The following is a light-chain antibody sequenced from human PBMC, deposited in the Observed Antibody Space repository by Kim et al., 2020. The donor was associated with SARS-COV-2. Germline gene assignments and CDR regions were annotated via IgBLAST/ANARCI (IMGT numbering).Light chain of an antibody. CDR1: QSVSSSY. CDR3: QQYGSLIT. V-gene: IGKV3-20*01. Sequence: EIVLTQSPGTLSLSPGERATLSCRASQSVSSSYLAWYQQKPGQAPRLLIYSTSSRATGIPDRFSGSGSGTDFTLTISRLEPEDSAVYYCQQYGSLITFGQGTRLEIK. CDR2: STS. J-gene: IGKJ5*01.